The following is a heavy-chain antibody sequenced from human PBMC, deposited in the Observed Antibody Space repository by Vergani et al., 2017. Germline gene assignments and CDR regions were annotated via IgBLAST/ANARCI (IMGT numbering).Heavy chain of an antibody. CDR1: GFTFSSYS. CDR2: ISSSSSYI. V-gene: IGHV3-21*01. CDR3: ARAPGVRYFDCLLFDYYYYGMDV. J-gene: IGHJ6*02. D-gene: IGHD3-9*01. Sequence: EVQLVESGGVLVKPGGSLRLSCAASGFTFSSYSMNWVRQAPGKGLEWVSSISSSSSYIYYAASVKGRFTISRDNAKNSLYLQMNSLRAEDTAVDYGARAPGVRYFDCLLFDYYYYGMDVWGQGTTVTVSS.